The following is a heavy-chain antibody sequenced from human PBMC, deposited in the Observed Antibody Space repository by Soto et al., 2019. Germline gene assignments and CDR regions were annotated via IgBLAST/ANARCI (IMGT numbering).Heavy chain of an antibody. Sequence: RLSCAASGFSFSSYGMEWVRLAPGKGLEWVAATTYDGGIKHYVDSVKGRFTISRDNSKNTLYLQMNSLRVEDTATYYCAGALENPYFYYGIHVRGQATTVTVSS. D-gene: IGHD1-1*01. CDR1: GFSFSSYG. J-gene: IGHJ6*02. V-gene: IGHV3-30*03. CDR2: TTYDGGIK. CDR3: AGALENPYFYYGIHV.